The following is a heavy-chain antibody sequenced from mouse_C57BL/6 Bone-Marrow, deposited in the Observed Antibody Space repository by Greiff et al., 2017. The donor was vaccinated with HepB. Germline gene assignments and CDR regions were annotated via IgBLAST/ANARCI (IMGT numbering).Heavy chain of an antibody. CDR3: ARGIDGYYPTFDY. D-gene: IGHD2-3*01. J-gene: IGHJ2*01. Sequence: VQLQQSGPELVKPGASVKISCKASGYTFTDYYMNWVKQSHGKSLEWIGDINPNNGGTSYNQKFKGKATLTVDKSSSTAYMELRSLTSEDSAGYYCARGIDGYYPTFDYWGQGTTLTVSS. CDR2: INPNNGGT. V-gene: IGHV1-26*01. CDR1: GYTFTDYY.